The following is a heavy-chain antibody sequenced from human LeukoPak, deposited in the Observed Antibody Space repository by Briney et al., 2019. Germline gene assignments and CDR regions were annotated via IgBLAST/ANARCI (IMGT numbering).Heavy chain of an antibody. D-gene: IGHD2-15*01. CDR3: GRSWRVVSFDY. Sequence: GGSLRLSCAASGFNFSDDYMSWIRQAPGKGLEWLTYISGSGSTIYYADSVKGRFIISRENAENSMYLQMNTLRGADTALYYSGRSWRVVSFDYWGQGSLVTVSS. CDR1: GFNFSDDY. V-gene: IGHV3-11*04. J-gene: IGHJ4*02. CDR2: ISGSGSTI.